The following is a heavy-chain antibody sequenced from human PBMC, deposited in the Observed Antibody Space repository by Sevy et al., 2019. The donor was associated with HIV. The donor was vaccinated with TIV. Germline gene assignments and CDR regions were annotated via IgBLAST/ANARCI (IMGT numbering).Heavy chain of an antibody. CDR1: GFTFSSYA. CDR2: ISFDGRKT. J-gene: IGHJ4*02. Sequence: LSLTCAASGFTFSSYAFHWVRQAPGKGLEWVAVISFDGRKTDYANSVKGRFTISKDNSKNTLHLRMSRLRGDDTAMYYCARDLRVDLDYWGQGTLVTVSS. V-gene: IGHV3-30*04. CDR3: ARDLRVDLDY.